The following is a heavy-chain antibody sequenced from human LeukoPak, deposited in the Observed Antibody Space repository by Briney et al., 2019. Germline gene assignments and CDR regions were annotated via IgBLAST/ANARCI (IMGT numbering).Heavy chain of an antibody. CDR1: GFTFSSHS. D-gene: IGHD3-22*01. V-gene: IGHV3-21*01. Sequence: GGSLRLSCAASGFTFSSHSMNWVRQAPGKGLEWVSSISSSSSYIYYADSVKGRFTISRDNAKNSLYLQMNSLRAEDTAVYYCARRRTLIVDNGMDVWGQGTTVTVSS. CDR3: ARRRTLIVDNGMDV. CDR2: ISSSSSYI. J-gene: IGHJ6*02.